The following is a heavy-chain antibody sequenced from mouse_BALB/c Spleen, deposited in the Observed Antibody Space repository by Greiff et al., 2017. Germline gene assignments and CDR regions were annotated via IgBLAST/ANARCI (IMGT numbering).Heavy chain of an antibody. Sequence: DVMLVESGGGLVKPGGSLKLSCAASGFTFSSYTMSWVRQTPEKRLEWVATISSGGSYTYYPDSVKGRFTISRDNAKNTLYLQMSSLKSEDTAMYYCTRAITHAMDYWGQGTSVTVSS. D-gene: IGHD1-1*01. CDR2: ISSGGSYT. CDR1: GFTFSSYT. CDR3: TRAITHAMDY. V-gene: IGHV5-6-4*01. J-gene: IGHJ4*01.